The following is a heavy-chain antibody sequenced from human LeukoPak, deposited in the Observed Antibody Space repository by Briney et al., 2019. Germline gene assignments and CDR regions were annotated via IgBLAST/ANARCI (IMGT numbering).Heavy chain of an antibody. V-gene: IGHV3-48*01. Sequence: GGSLRLSCAASGFTFSSYSMNWVRQAPGKGLEWDPYISSSSSTIYYADSVKGRFTISRDNAKNSLYLQMNSLRAEDTAVYYCARDISNSGYDGGDYWGQGTLVTVSS. CDR1: GFTFSSYS. CDR2: ISSSSSTI. J-gene: IGHJ4*02. CDR3: ARDISNSGYDGGDY. D-gene: IGHD5-12*01.